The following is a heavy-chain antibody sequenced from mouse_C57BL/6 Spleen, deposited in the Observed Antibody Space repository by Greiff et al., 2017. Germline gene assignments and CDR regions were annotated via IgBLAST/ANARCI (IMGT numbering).Heavy chain of an antibody. CDR3: AHSTPYWYFDV. CDR1: GYAFSSYW. D-gene: IGHD2-5*01. J-gene: IGHJ1*03. CDR2: IYPGDGDT. V-gene: IGHV1-80*01. Sequence: QVHVKQSGAELVKPGASVKISCKASGYAFSSYWMNWVKQRPGKGLEWIGQIYPGDGDTNYNGKFKGKATLTADKSSSTAYMQLSSLTSEDSAVYFCAHSTPYWYFDVWGTGTTVTVSS.